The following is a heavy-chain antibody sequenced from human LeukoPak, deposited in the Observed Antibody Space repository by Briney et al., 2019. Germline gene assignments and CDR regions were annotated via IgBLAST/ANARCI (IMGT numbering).Heavy chain of an antibody. J-gene: IGHJ4*02. V-gene: IGHV4-34*01. Sequence: SETLSLTCAVYGGSFSGYYWSWIRQPPGKGLEWIGEINHSGSTNYNPSLKSRVTISVDTSKNQFSLKLSSVTAADTAVYYCARPRGLRYFDWSPPFDYWGQGTLVTVSS. D-gene: IGHD3-9*01. CDR2: INHSGST. CDR1: GGSFSGYY. CDR3: ARPRGLRYFDWSPPFDY.